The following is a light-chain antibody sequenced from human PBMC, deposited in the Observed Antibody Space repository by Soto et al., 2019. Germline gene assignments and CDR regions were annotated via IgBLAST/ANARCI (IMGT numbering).Light chain of an antibody. CDR1: SSNFGAGYD. CDR3: QSYDSSLSGYV. CDR2: GNS. V-gene: IGLV1-40*01. Sequence: QSVLTQPPSVSGAPGQRVTISCTGSSSNFGAGYDVHWYQQLPGTAPKLLIYGNSNRPSGVPDRFSGSKSGTSASLAITGLQVEDEADYYCQSYDSSLSGYVFGTGPKVTVL. J-gene: IGLJ1*01.